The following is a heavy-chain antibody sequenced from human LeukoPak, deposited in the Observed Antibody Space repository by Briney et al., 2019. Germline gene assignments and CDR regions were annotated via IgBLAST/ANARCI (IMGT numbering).Heavy chain of an antibody. V-gene: IGHV3-7*05. CDR2: IKEDGSDK. CDR1: AFTFSMYW. CDR3: VRDGIRDIPGVITIRYDY. Sequence: GGSLRLSCSASAFTFSMYWMTWVRQAPGKGLECVATIKEDGSDKYYVDSVRGRFTISRDNAENSLYLQMNSVTAEDTSLYYCVRDGIRDIPGVITIRYDYWGQGTLVTVSS. J-gene: IGHJ4*02. D-gene: IGHD3-10*01.